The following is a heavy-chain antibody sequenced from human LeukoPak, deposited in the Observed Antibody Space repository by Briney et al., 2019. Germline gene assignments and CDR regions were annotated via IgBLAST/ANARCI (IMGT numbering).Heavy chain of an antibody. Sequence: GGSLRLSCAASGSTFGNYYMSWIRQAPGKGLEWVSYISSSGSTIYYADSVKGRFTISRDNAKNSLYLQMNSLRAEDTAVYYCARVQYYYDSSGYYSWYFDYWGQGTLVTVSS. CDR1: GSTFGNYY. CDR2: ISSSGSTI. D-gene: IGHD3-22*01. V-gene: IGHV3-11*01. J-gene: IGHJ4*02. CDR3: ARVQYYYDSSGYYSWYFDY.